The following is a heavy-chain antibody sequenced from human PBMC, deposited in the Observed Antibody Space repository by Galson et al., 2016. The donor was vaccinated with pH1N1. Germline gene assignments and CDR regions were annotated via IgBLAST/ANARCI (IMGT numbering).Heavy chain of an antibody. Sequence: TLSLTCAVSRDSVSSYSYWSWVRQPPGKGLEWIGEVSHSGTTKYNPSLKSRVTIAVDESNNQLSLKLSSVTAADTDVYYRAKHGGFDLQHWGQGTLVTVSS. V-gene: IGHV4-4*02. CDR3: AKHGGFDLQH. D-gene: IGHD3-16*01. CDR2: VSHSGTT. J-gene: IGHJ1*01. CDR1: RDSVSSYSY.